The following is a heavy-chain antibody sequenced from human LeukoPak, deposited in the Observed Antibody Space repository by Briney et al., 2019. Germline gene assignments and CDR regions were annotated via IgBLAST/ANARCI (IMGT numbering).Heavy chain of an antibody. D-gene: IGHD6-13*01. CDR2: IYPGASDT. J-gene: IGHJ6*03. Sequence: PGESLKISCKGSGYTLTNYWIGWVGQMPGKGLEWMGIIYPGASDTRYSTSFQGQVTISADKSLNTAYLQWSSLKASDTAMYYCARHPRKAAVPGQYYMDVWGKGTTVTVSS. CDR1: GYTLTNYW. CDR3: ARHPRKAAVPGQYYMDV. V-gene: IGHV5-51*01.